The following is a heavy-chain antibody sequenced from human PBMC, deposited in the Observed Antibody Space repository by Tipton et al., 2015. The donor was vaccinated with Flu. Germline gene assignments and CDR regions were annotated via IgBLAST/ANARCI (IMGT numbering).Heavy chain of an antibody. CDR2: LYYNGGT. J-gene: IGHJ5*02. V-gene: IGHV4-39*07. Sequence: TLSLTCNVAGDSITTSGYFWGWVRQPPRKGPEWIGSLYYNGGTHHNPSLSSRVSISRDTSKNQFSLTLKSMSPADTAVYFCARQPTGFPNWIDAWGQGTLVTVSS. CDR1: GDSITTSGYF. D-gene: IGHD3-9*01. CDR3: ARQPTGFPNWIDA.